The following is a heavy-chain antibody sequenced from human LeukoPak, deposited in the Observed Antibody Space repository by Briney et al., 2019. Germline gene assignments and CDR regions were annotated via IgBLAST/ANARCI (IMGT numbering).Heavy chain of an antibody. CDR2: MNPNSGNT. CDR1: GYTFTSYD. Sequence: ASVKVSCKASGYTFTSYDINWVRLATGQGLEWMGWMNPNSGNTGYAQKFQGRVTITRNTSISTAYMELSSLRSEDTAVYYCAGVGIAAAGGLDYWGQGTLVTVSS. J-gene: IGHJ4*02. D-gene: IGHD6-13*01. CDR3: AGVGIAAAGGLDY. V-gene: IGHV1-8*02.